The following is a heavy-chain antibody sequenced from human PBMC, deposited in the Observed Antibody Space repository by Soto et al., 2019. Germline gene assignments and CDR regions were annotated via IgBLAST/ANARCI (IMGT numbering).Heavy chain of an antibody. J-gene: IGHJ4*02. CDR2: FSGSGDST. CDR3: ARDAGELPVVTVGVFVF. CDR1: GFTFSNYA. V-gene: IGHV3-23*01. Sequence: GGSLRLSTAASGFTFSNYAMSWVRQAPGKELEWVSAFSGSGDSTFYADSVKGRFTVSRDNSKKTLYLQLNSLRDEDTAVYYCARDAGELPVVTVGVFVFWGRGTLVTVSS. D-gene: IGHD3-22*01.